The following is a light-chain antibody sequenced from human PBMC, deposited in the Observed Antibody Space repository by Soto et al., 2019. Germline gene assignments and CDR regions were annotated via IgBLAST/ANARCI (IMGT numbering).Light chain of an antibody. CDR3: HKYNSLPPN. J-gene: IGKJ4*01. Sequence: DFQLAQSPSSLSPSVGDRVTITCRASQHIINDLAWYQQKPGKPPRLLISAASTLQSGVPSRFSASGFGTEFTLTISSLQPEDAATYYCHKYNSLPPNFGGGTKVDIK. CDR2: AAS. V-gene: IGKV1-27*01. CDR1: QHIIND.